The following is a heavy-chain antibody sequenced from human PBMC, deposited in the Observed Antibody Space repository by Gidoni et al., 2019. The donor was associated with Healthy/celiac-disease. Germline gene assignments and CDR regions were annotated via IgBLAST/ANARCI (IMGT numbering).Heavy chain of an antibody. CDR1: GGTFSSYA. CDR2: IIPIFCTA. Sequence: QVQLVQSGAEVKKPGSSVKVYCKASGGTFSSYAISWARQAAGQGLGWMGGIIPIFCTANYAQKFQGRVTITADESTSTAYMELSSLRSEDTAVYYCARDAPRGSGYYDYWGQGTLVTVSS. V-gene: IGHV1-69*01. D-gene: IGHD2-15*01. J-gene: IGHJ4*02. CDR3: ARDAPRGSGYYDY.